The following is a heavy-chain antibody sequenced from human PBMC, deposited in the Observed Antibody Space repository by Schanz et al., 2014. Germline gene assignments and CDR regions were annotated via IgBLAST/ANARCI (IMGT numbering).Heavy chain of an antibody. CDR1: GFTFDDYT. J-gene: IGHJ4*02. D-gene: IGHD1-1*01. Sequence: EVQLVESGGVVVQPGGSLRLSCAGSGFTFDDYTMHWVRQPPGKGLEWVSAITGSGSKTYYADSVKGRFTIARDNSKNTLFLQMDSLRVEDTAVYYCMAMGRNTSHYFDHWGQGTLVTVSS. CDR3: MAMGRNTSHYFDH. V-gene: IGHV3-23*04. CDR2: ITGSGSKT.